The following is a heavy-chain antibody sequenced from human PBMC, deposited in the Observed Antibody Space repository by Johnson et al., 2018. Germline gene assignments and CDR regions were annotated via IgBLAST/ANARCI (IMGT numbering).Heavy chain of an antibody. CDR3: AGGGYCSGGSCYSFVAFDI. D-gene: IGHD2-15*01. CDR1: GFTFSSYS. Sequence: EVQLVESGGGLVQPGGSLRLSCAASGFTFSSYSMNWVRQAPGKGLEYVSAISSNGGSTYYADSVKGRFTISRDNSKNALYLQMGSLRDEEMAVYYCAGGGYCSGGSCYSFVAFDIWGQGTMVTVAS. J-gene: IGHJ3*02. CDR2: ISSNGGST. V-gene: IGHV3-64*07.